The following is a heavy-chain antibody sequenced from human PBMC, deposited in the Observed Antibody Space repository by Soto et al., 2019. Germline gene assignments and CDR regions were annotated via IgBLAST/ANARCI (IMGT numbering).Heavy chain of an antibody. J-gene: IGHJ4*02. D-gene: IGHD6-13*01. CDR3: ARERVIAAAARFDY. CDR2: INHSGST. CDR1: GGSFSGYY. Sequence: QVQLQQWGAGLLKPSETLSLTCAVYGGSFSGYYWSWIRQPQGKGLEWIGEINHSGSTNYNPSLKSRVTISVDTSKNQFSLKLSSVTAADTAVYYCARERVIAAAARFDYWGQGTLVTVSS. V-gene: IGHV4-34*01.